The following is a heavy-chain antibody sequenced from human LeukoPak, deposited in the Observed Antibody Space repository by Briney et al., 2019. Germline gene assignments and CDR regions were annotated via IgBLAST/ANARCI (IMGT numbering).Heavy chain of an antibody. Sequence: PGGSLRLSRAASGFTFSSYWMHWVRQAPGKGLVWVSRINSDGSSTRYADSVKGRFTISRDNAKNTLYLQMNSLRAEDTAVYYCARVDGYSGYDSYYGMDVWGQGTTVTVSS. CDR2: INSDGSST. D-gene: IGHD5-12*01. CDR3: ARVDGYSGYDSYYGMDV. V-gene: IGHV3-74*01. J-gene: IGHJ6*02. CDR1: GFTFSSYW.